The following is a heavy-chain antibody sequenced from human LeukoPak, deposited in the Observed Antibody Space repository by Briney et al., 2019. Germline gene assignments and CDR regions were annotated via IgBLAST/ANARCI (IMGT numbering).Heavy chain of an antibody. CDR3: ARKSFGYYYGSGSYYTQTFDY. V-gene: IGHV4-39*07. CDR1: GGSISSSSYY. J-gene: IGHJ4*02. Sequence: SETLSLTCTVSGGSISSSSYYWSWIRQPPGTGLEWIGEINHSGSTNYNPSLKSRVTISVDTSKNQFSLKLSSVTAADTAVYYCARKSFGYYYGSGSYYTQTFDYWGQGTLVTVSS. CDR2: INHSGST. D-gene: IGHD3-10*01.